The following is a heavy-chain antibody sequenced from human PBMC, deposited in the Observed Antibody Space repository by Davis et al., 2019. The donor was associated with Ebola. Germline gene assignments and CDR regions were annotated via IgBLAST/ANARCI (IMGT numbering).Heavy chain of an antibody. CDR3: ARGGDSDYSGPDAFDI. Sequence: PSETLSLTCAVYGGSFSHDYWSWIRQPPGKGLEWIGEINHSGSTNFIPSLKSRVTISLDTSKNQFSLKLRSMPAADTALYFCARGGDSDYSGPDAFDIWGQGTMVTVSS. J-gene: IGHJ3*02. V-gene: IGHV4-34*01. CDR2: INHSGST. D-gene: IGHD2-15*01. CDR1: GGSFSHDY.